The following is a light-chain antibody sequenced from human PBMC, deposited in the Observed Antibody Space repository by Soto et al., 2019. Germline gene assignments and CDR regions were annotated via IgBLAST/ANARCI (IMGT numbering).Light chain of an antibody. J-gene: IGLJ1*01. CDR3: GGWDGSIRGQV. V-gene: IGLV1-47*01. CDR2: RNN. CDR1: SSNIGSNY. Sequence: QSVLTQPPSASGTPGQRVTISCSGSSSNIGSNYVYWYQQLPETAPKLLIYRNNQRPSGVPDRFSGSKSGTSASLAISGLRSEDEAVYFCGGWDGSIRGQVFRLGPKVTDL.